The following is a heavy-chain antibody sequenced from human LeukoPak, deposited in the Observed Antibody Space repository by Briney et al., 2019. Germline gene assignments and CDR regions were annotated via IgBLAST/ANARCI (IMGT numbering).Heavy chain of an antibody. Sequence: SETLSLTCTVSGGSISRGAYFWSWVRQPPGKGLEWIGYIYYSGSTNYNPSLKSRVTISVDTSKNQFSLKLASVTTADTAVYYCARDRWLGYWGQGTLVTVSS. CDR3: ARDRWLGY. CDR1: GGSISRGAYF. J-gene: IGHJ4*02. D-gene: IGHD5-12*01. V-gene: IGHV4-61*08. CDR2: IYYSGST.